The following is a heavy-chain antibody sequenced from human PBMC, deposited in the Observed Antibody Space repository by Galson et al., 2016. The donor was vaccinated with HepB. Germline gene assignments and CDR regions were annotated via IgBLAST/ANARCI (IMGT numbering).Heavy chain of an antibody. D-gene: IGHD1-7*01. Sequence: SLRLSCAASGFTFTDFYMSWIRQVPGKGLGYIAYISGSAMTFTNYAESVKGRFTISRDNAKFSVHLQMNSLRVEDTAVYFCARGTSPDYWGQGTLVIVSS. CDR1: GFTFTDFY. CDR2: ISGSAMTFT. J-gene: IGHJ4*02. V-gene: IGHV3-11*06. CDR3: ARGTSPDY.